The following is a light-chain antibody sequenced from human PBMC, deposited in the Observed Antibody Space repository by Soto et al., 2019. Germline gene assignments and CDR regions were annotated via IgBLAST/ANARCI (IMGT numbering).Light chain of an antibody. CDR2: KDN. CDR3: YSAADNNQGV. J-gene: IGLJ3*02. CDR1: VLAKKY. Sequence: SYELTQLSSVSVTPGQTARINCSGDVLAKKYARWFQQKPGQAPALVIYKDNERPSGIPERFSGSSSGTTVTLTISGAQVEDEADYYCYSAADNNQGVFGGGTKLTVL. V-gene: IGLV3-27*01.